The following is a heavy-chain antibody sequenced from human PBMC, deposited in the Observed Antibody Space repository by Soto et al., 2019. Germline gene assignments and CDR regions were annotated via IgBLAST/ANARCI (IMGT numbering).Heavy chain of an antibody. Sequence: QVQLQESGPGLVKPSQTLSLTCTVSGGSISSGGYYWSWIRQHPGKGLEWIGYIYYSGSTYYNPYLKSRVTISVDTSKNQFSLKLSSVTAADTAVYYCARARNIVVVVAFDPWGQGTLVTVSS. D-gene: IGHD2-15*01. V-gene: IGHV4-31*03. J-gene: IGHJ5*02. CDR1: GGSISSGGYY. CDR2: IYYSGST. CDR3: ARARNIVVVVAFDP.